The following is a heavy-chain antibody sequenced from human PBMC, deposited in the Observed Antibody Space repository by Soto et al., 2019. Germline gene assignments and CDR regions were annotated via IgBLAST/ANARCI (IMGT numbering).Heavy chain of an antibody. CDR1: GYTFTSYD. D-gene: IGHD4-17*01. J-gene: IGHJ4*02. Sequence: QVQLVQSGAEVKKPGASVKVSCKASGYTFTSYDINWVRQATGQGLEWMGWMNPNSGNTGYAQKFQGRVTMTRNTSISTADMELSSLRSEDTAVYYCASLGTNYGDYVFDYWGQGTLVTVSS. CDR3: ASLGTNYGDYVFDY. CDR2: MNPNSGNT. V-gene: IGHV1-8*01.